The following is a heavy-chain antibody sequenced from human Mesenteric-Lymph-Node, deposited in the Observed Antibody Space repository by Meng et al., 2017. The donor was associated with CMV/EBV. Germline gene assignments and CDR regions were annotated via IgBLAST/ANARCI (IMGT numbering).Heavy chain of an antibody. D-gene: IGHD3-9*01. V-gene: IGHV3-74*01. CDR1: GFTFSSYW. CDR2: INSDGSST. Sequence: GESLKISCAASGFTFSSYWMHWVRQAPGKGLVWVSRINSDGSSTSYADSVKGRFTISRDNAKSTLYLQMNSLRAEDTAVYYCARAYRITIYGMDVWGQGTTVTVSS. J-gene: IGHJ6*02. CDR3: ARAYRITIYGMDV.